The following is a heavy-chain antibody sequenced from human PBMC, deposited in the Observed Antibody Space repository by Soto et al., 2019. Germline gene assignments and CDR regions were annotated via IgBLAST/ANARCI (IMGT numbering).Heavy chain of an antibody. CDR1: GYTFTSYA. J-gene: IGHJ4*02. D-gene: IGHD4-17*01. CDR3: ARDFADYVGNY. CDR2: INAGNGNT. V-gene: IGHV1-3*01. Sequence: QVQLVQSGAEVKKPGASVKVSCKASGYTFTSYAMHWVRQAPGQRLEWMGWINAGNGNTKYSQKFQGRVTITRDTSASTAYMELSSLRSDDTAVYYCARDFADYVGNYWGQGTLVTVSS.